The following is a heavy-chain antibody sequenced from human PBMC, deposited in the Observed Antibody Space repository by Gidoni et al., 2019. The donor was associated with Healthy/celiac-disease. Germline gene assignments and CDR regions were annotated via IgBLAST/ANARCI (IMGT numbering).Heavy chain of an antibody. CDR2: ISSSSSYI. Sequence: EVQLVESGGGLVKPGGSVRLACAASGFTFSSYSMNWVRQAPGRGLEWVSSISSSSSYISYADSVKGRFTISRDNAKDSLSLQMNSLRAEDTAVCYCARDHVWGQGTTVTVSS. V-gene: IGHV3-21*01. CDR3: ARDHV. J-gene: IGHJ6*02. CDR1: GFTFSSYS.